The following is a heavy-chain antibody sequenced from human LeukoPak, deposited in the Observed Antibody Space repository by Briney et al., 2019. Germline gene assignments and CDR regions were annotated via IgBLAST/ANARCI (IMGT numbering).Heavy chain of an antibody. Sequence: GGSLRLSCTASGFTFSDYYMSWIRQAPGKGLNWGSYISSSGSTINYADSVKGRFTISRDNAKKSLYLQMNGLRAVDTAVYYCARSSLYGSGSYYNYPEYFQHWGQGTLVTVSS. CDR3: ARSSLYGSGSYYNYPEYFQH. D-gene: IGHD3-10*01. CDR1: GFTFSDYY. CDR2: ISSSGSTI. J-gene: IGHJ1*01. V-gene: IGHV3-11*01.